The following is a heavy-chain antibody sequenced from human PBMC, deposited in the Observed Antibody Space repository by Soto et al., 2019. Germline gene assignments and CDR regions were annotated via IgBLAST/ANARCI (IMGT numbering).Heavy chain of an antibody. D-gene: IGHD3-22*01. CDR3: AARYYYDSSGYYYYYYGMDV. V-gene: IGHV1-69*02. Sequence: SVKVSCKASGGTFSSYTISWVRQAPGQGLEWMGRIIPILGIANYAQKFQGRVTITADKSTSTAYMELSSLRSEDTAVYYCAARYYYDSSGYYYYYYGMDVWGQGTTVPVSS. CDR1: GGTFSSYT. CDR2: IIPILGIA. J-gene: IGHJ6*02.